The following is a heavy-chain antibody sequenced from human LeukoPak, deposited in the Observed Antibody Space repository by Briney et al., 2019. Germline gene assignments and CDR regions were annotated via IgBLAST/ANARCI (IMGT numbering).Heavy chain of an antibody. D-gene: IGHD3-3*01. CDR1: GGTFSSYA. CDR3: ARDPLTSPRFLEWSNHGSLDDY. Sequence: GASVKVSCKASGGTFSSYAISWVRQAPGQGLEWMGGIIPIFGTANYAQKFQGRVTITADESTSTAYMELSSLRSEDTAVYYCARDPLTSPRFLEWSNHGSLDDYWGQGTLVTVSS. V-gene: IGHV1-69*13. CDR2: IIPIFGTA. J-gene: IGHJ4*02.